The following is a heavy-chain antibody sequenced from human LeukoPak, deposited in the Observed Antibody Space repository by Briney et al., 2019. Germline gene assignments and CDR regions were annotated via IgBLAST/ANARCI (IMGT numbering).Heavy chain of an antibody. CDR3: ARASLPYSSSWYVDY. J-gene: IGHJ4*02. Sequence: GGSLRLSCAASGFTFSSYAMHWVRLAPGKGLEYVSAISSNGGSTYYANSVKGRFTISRDNSKNTLYLQMGSLRAEDMAVYYCARASLPYSSSWYVDYWGQGTLVTVSS. D-gene: IGHD6-13*01. V-gene: IGHV3-64*01. CDR1: GFTFSSYA. CDR2: ISSNGGST.